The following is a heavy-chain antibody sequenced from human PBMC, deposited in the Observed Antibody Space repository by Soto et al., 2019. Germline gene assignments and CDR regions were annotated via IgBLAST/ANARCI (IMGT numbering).Heavy chain of an antibody. CDR2: LYWDDDK. V-gene: IGHV2-5*02. CDR3: AFRQEYRGSWVSGWFDP. CDR1: GFSLSTSGVG. Sequence: QITLKESGPTVVKPTQTLTLTCTFSGFSLSTSGVGVGWIRQPPGKALEWLALLYWDDDKRYSPSLKTRLTINKDTPRNQVVLTMTTMDPVDTATYYCAFRQEYRGSWVSGWFDPWGQGTLVTVSS. J-gene: IGHJ5*02. D-gene: IGHD6-13*01.